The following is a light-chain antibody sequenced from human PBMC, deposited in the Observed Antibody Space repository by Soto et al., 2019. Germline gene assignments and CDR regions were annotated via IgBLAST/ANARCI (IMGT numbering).Light chain of an antibody. V-gene: IGLV2-23*01. CDR1: SSDVGSYNL. CDR3: CSYSGSRTLWV. CDR2: EGS. J-gene: IGLJ3*02. Sequence: QSALTQPASVSGSPGQSITISCTGTSSDVGSYNLVSWCQQHPGKAPKLMIYEGSKRPSGVSNRFSGSKSGNTASLTISGRQAEDEAAYYCCSYSGSRTLWVFGGGTKLTVL.